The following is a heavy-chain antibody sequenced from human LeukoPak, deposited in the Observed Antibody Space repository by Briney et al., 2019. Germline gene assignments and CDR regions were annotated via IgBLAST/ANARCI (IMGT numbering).Heavy chain of an antibody. CDR1: GGSISSYY. CDR2: IYYSGTT. Sequence: PSETLSLTCTVSGGSISSYYWSWIRQPPGKGLEWIGYIYYSGTTNCNPSLKSRVTISVDTSKNQLSLKLSSVTAADTAVYYCARQGAPGGLAVFYGMDVWGQGTTVTVSS. CDR3: ARQGAPGGLAVFYGMDV. V-gene: IGHV4-59*08. J-gene: IGHJ6*02. D-gene: IGHD6-19*01.